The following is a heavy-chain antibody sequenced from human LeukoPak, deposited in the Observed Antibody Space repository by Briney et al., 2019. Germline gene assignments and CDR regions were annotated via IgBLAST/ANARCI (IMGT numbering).Heavy chain of an antibody. J-gene: IGHJ4*02. CDR3: ARDGYYDFSSLYYFDY. D-gene: IGHD3-22*01. CDR2: ILHDGSRK. CDR1: GFTFSRYA. Sequence: PGTSLRLSCAASGFTFSRYAIHWVRQAPGKGLEWVAVILHDGSRKNYADSVKGRSTTSRDNSKNTVYLQMNSLRAEDTALYYCARDGYYDFSSLYYFDYWGQGALVTVSS. V-gene: IGHV3-30-3*01.